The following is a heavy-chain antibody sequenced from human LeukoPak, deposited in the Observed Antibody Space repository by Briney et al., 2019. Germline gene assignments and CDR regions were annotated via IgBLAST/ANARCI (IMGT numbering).Heavy chain of an antibody. CDR2: MNPNSGNT. Sequence: ASVKVSCKASGYTFTSYDINWVRQATGQGLEWMGWMNPNSGNTGFAQKFQGRVTITRNTSISTAYMELSSLRSEDTAVYYCARVNPAAGTKDYWGQGTLVTDSS. D-gene: IGHD6-13*01. CDR3: ARVNPAAGTKDY. CDR1: GYTFTSYD. V-gene: IGHV1-8*03. J-gene: IGHJ4*02.